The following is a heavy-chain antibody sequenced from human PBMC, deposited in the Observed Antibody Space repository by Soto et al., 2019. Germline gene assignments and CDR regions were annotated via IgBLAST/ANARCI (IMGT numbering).Heavy chain of an antibody. Sequence: ASVKVSCKSSGDTFTSYDINWVRQATGQGLEWMGWMNPNSGNTGYAQKFQGRVTMTRNTSISTAYMELSSLRSEDTAVYYCATISGLRYFDWLAGDDAFDIWGQGTMVTVSS. CDR2: MNPNSGNT. CDR3: ATISGLRYFDWLAGDDAFDI. J-gene: IGHJ3*02. CDR1: GDTFTSYD. D-gene: IGHD3-9*01. V-gene: IGHV1-8*01.